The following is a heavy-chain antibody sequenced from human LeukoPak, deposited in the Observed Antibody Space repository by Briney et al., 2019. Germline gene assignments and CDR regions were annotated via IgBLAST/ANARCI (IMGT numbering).Heavy chain of an antibody. CDR3: AKDEVVITTKTDY. D-gene: IGHD3-22*01. CDR1: GFTFSSYA. CDR2: ISGSGGST. Sequence: GGSLRLSCAASGFTFSSYAMSWVRQAPGKGLEWVSAISGSGGSTYYADSVKGRFTISRDNSKNTLYLQMNSLRAEDTTVYYCAKDEVVITTKTDYWGQGTLVTVSS. V-gene: IGHV3-23*01. J-gene: IGHJ4*02.